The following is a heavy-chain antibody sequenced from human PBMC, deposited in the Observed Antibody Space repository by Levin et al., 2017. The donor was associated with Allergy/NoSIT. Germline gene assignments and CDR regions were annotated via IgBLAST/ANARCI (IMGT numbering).Heavy chain of an antibody. CDR3: ARGGDFDY. J-gene: IGHJ4*02. Sequence: GGSLRLSCAASGFPFNTYGFQWVRQAPGKGLEWVALITGDGSNKYYADPVKGRFTISRDNSKNTVYLQMSSLRVEDTAVYYCARGGDFDYWGLGTVVTVSS. CDR2: ITGDGSNK. CDR1: GFPFNTYG. D-gene: IGHD1-26*01. V-gene: IGHV3-30*03.